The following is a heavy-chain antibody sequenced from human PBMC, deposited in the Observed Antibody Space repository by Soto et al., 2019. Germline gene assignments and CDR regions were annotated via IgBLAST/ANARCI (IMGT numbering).Heavy chain of an antibody. Sequence: ASETLSLTCTVSGGSISSYYWSWIRQPPGKGLEWIGYIYYSGSTNYNPSLKSRVTISVDTSKNQFSLKLSSVTAADTAVYYCASSYYDSSGYYPYYFDYWGQGTLVTVSS. CDR3: ASSYYDSSGYYPYYFDY. D-gene: IGHD3-22*01. V-gene: IGHV4-59*01. CDR2: IYYSGST. CDR1: GGSISSYY. J-gene: IGHJ4*02.